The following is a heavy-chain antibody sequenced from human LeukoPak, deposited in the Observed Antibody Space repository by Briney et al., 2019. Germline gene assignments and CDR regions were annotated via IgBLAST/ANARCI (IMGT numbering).Heavy chain of an antibody. J-gene: IGHJ4*02. CDR1: GGSISSYY. Sequence: PSETLSLTCTVSGGSISSYYWSWIRQPPGKGLEWIGYIYYSGSTNYNPSLESRVTISVDTPKNQFSLKLSSVTAADTAVYYCARGKERWLQLPLFLDYWGQGTLVTVSS. V-gene: IGHV4-59*01. D-gene: IGHD5-24*01. CDR3: ARGKERWLQLPLFLDY. CDR2: IYYSGST.